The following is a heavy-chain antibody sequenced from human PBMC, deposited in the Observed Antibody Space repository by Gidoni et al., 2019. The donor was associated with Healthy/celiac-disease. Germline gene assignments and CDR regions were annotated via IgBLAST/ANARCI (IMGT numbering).Heavy chain of an antibody. Sequence: QVQLQQWGAGLLKPSETLSLTCAVHGGSFSGYYWSWIRQPPGKGLEWIGEINHSGSTNYNPSLKSRVTISVDTSKNQFSLKLSSVTAADTAVYYCARGLGIVGATRTFDIWGQGTMVTVSS. V-gene: IGHV4-34*01. J-gene: IGHJ3*02. CDR3: ARGLGIVGATRTFDI. CDR2: INHSGST. CDR1: GGSFSGYY. D-gene: IGHD1-26*01.